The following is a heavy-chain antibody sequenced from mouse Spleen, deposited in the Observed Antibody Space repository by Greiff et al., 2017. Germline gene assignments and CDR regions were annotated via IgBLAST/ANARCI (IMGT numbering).Heavy chain of an antibody. Sequence: EVQLQESGPELVKPGASVKMSCKASGYTFTDYNMHWVKQSHGKSLEWIGYINPNNGGTSYNQKFKGKATLTVNKSSSTAYMELRSLTSEDSAVYYCARYPPWVRDLYYAMDYWGQGTSVTVSS. D-gene: IGHD2-14*01. CDR2: INPNNGGT. J-gene: IGHJ4*01. V-gene: IGHV1-22*01. CDR3: ARYPPWVRDLYYAMDY. CDR1: GYTFTDYN.